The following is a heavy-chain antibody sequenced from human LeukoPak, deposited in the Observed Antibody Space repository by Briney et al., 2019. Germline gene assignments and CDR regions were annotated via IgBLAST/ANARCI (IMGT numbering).Heavy chain of an antibody. D-gene: IGHD2-8*01. CDR2: ISSSSSYI. CDR3: ARDSSLLMVYAIPAYYYGMDV. CDR1: GFTFSSYS. Sequence: GGSLRLSCAASGFTFSSYSMNWVRQAPGKGLEWVSSISSSSSYIYYADSVKGRFTISRDNAKNSLYLQMNSLRAEDTAVYYCARDSSLLMVYAIPAYYYGMDVWGQGTTVIVSS. V-gene: IGHV3-21*01. J-gene: IGHJ6*02.